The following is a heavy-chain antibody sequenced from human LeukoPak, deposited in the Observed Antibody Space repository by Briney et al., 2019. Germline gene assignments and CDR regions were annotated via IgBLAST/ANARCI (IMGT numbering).Heavy chain of an antibody. CDR3: AREGCSSTSCYPGYYYYMDV. V-gene: IGHV1-18*01. J-gene: IGHJ6*03. Sequence: GASVKVSCRASGYTFNTYGISWVRQAPGQGLEWMGWISASNGNTNYAQKFQGRVTMTTDTSTSTAYMELTSLRSDDTAVYYCAREGCSSTSCYPGYYYYMDVWGKGTTVTVSS. CDR2: ISASNGNT. CDR1: GYTFNTYG. D-gene: IGHD2-2*01.